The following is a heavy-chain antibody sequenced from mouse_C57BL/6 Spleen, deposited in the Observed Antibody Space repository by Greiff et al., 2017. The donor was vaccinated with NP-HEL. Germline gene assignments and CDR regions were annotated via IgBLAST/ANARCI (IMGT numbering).Heavy chain of an antibody. CDR1: GFSLTSYG. J-gene: IGHJ4*01. CDR2: IWSGGRT. Sequence: QVQLQQSGPGLVQPSQSLSITCTVSGFSLTSYGVHWVRQSPGKGLEWLGVIWSGGRTDYNAAFISRLSISKDNSKSQVFFKMNSLQADDTAIYDCARNPITTVVAGAMDYWGQGTSVTVSS. D-gene: IGHD1-1*01. V-gene: IGHV2-2*01. CDR3: ARNPITTVVAGAMDY.